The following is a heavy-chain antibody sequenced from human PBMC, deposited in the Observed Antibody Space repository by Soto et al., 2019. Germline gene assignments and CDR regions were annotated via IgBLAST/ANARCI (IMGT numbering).Heavy chain of an antibody. J-gene: IGHJ6*02. Sequence: QVQLVQAGAELKKTGSSVTVSCRASGDTFSSYAVNWERQAPGRGLEWMGRIITVLGTTDYAQNFKGRVTITAEKSTKTVYMELSSLRSDDTAVYYCARRRYCGYDCYHKHYYGMDVWGQGTTVTVAS. CDR2: IITVLGTT. CDR3: ARRRYCGYDCYHKHYYGMDV. D-gene: IGHD2-21*01. V-gene: IGHV1-69*08. CDR1: GDTFSSYA.